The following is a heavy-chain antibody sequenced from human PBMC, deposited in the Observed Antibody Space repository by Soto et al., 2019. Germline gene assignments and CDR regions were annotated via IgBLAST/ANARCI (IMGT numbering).Heavy chain of an antibody. CDR1: GGSISSGDYY. CDR2: IYYSGST. D-gene: IGHD3-10*01. Sequence: SETLSLTCTVSGGSISSGDYYWSWIRQPPGKGLEWIGYIYYSGSTYYNPSLKSRVTISVDTSKNQFSLNLSSVTAADTAVYYCVRQGIGVLHGLVDVWGQGTTVTVSS. J-gene: IGHJ6*02. CDR3: VRQGIGVLHGLVDV. V-gene: IGHV4-30-4*01.